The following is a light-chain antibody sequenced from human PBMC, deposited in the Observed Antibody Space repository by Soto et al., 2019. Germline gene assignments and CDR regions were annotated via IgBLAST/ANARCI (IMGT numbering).Light chain of an antibody. V-gene: IGLV2-14*03. CDR2: DVS. J-gene: IGLJ3*02. CDR1: SSDVGSSNY. CDR3: SSYTRGNSWV. Sequence: QSALTQPASVSGSPGQSITISCTGTSSDVGSSNYVSWYQHHPGKAPQLIIFDVSDWPSGVSHRFSGSKSGNTASLIISGLLAEDEAYYYCSSYTRGNSWVFGGGTKLTVL.